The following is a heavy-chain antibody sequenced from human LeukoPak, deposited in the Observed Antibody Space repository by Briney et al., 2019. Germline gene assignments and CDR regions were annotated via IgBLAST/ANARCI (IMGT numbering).Heavy chain of an antibody. CDR1: GFTFSSYW. Sequence: PGGSLRLSCAASGFTFSSYWMSWVRQAPGKGLEWVANIKQDGSEKYYVDSVKGRFTISRDNAKDSLYLQMNSLRVEDTAVYYCAREGVMAPYYFDYWGQGTLVTVSS. D-gene: IGHD3-16*01. CDR3: AREGVMAPYYFDY. CDR2: IKQDGSEK. V-gene: IGHV3-7*01. J-gene: IGHJ4*02.